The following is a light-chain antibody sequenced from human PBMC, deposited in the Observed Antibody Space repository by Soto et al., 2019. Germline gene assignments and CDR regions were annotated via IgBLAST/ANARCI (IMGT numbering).Light chain of an antibody. Sequence: EIVLTQSPGTVSLSPGEIATLSCRASQSVSRSYLAWYQLKPGQAPRLVIFDASNRANGVPARFGGSGSGTDFTLTIKSLEPEDFAVYYCQQRNVWPPITCGQGTRLEIK. V-gene: IGKV3-11*01. CDR1: QSVSRSY. CDR2: DAS. CDR3: QQRNVWPPIT. J-gene: IGKJ5*01.